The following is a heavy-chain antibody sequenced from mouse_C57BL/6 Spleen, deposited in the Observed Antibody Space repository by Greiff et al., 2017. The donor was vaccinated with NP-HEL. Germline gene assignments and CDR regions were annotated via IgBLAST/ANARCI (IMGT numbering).Heavy chain of an antibody. CDR2: INPSTGGT. CDR1: GYSFTGYY. J-gene: IGHJ2*01. V-gene: IGHV1-42*01. CDR3: GGYGSGFDY. D-gene: IGHD1-1*01. Sequence: EVQGVESGPELVKPGASVKISCKASGYSFTGYYMNWVKQSPEKSLEWIGEINPSTGGTTYNQKFKAKATLTVDKSSSTAYMQLKSLTSEDSAVYYCGGYGSGFDYWGQGTTLTVSS.